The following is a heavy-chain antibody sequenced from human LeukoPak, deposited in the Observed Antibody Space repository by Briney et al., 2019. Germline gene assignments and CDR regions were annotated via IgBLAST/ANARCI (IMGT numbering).Heavy chain of an antibody. Sequence: GASVKVSCKSSGYTFTGYYVHWVRQAPGQGLEWMGWINPNSGGTNYAQKFQGRVTMTRDTSISTAYMELSRLRSDDTAVYYCARTYSSGWYLNDAFDIWGQGTMVTVSS. V-gene: IGHV1-2*02. CDR3: ARTYSSGWYLNDAFDI. J-gene: IGHJ3*02. CDR2: INPNSGGT. CDR1: GYTFTGYY. D-gene: IGHD6-19*01.